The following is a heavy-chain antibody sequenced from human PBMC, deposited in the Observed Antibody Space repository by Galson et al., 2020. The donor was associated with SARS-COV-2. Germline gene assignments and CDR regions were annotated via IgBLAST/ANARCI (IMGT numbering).Heavy chain of an antibody. V-gene: IGHV4-4*02. CDR3: AKRGYSYGFHAFDI. Sequence: SETLSLTCAVSGGSNSSSNWWSGVRQPPGKGLEWIGEIYHSGSTNYNPSLKSRITISVDKSKNQFSLKLSSVTAADTAVYYCAKRGYSYGFHAFDIWGQGTMVTVSS. D-gene: IGHD5-18*01. CDR1: GGSNSSSNW. J-gene: IGHJ3*02. CDR2: IYHSGST.